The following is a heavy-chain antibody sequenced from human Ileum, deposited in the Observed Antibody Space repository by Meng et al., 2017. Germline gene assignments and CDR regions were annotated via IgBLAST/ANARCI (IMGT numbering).Heavy chain of an antibody. D-gene: IGHD6-13*01. J-gene: IGHJ4*02. V-gene: IGHV3-30*01. CDR2: ISYDGGNK. CDR1: GFTFSTYA. Sequence: VGSLRLSCGASGFTFSTYAMHWVRQAPGKGLEWVAVISYDGGNKYYADSMKGRVTVSRDNSKSTLYVQMNSLRVEDSAVYYCARGKSMAADTIGLDYWGQGTPVTVSS. CDR3: ARGKSMAADTIGLDY.